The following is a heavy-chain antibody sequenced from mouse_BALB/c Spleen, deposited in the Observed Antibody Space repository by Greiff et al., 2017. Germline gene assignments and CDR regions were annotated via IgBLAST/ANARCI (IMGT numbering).Heavy chain of an antibody. CDR3: ARSSRGTIAMDY. Sequence: QVQLQQSGAELAKPGASVKMSCKASGYTFTSYWMHWVKQRPGQGLEWIGYINPSTGYTEYNQKFKDKATLTADKSSSTAYMQLSSLTSEDSAVYYCARSSRGTIAMDYWGQGTSVTVSS. CDR2: INPSTGYT. CDR1: GYTFTSYW. D-gene: IGHD1-1*02. V-gene: IGHV1-7*01. J-gene: IGHJ4*01.